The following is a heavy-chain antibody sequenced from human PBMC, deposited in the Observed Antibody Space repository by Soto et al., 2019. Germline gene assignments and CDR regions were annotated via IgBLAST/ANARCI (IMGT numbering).Heavy chain of an antibody. CDR1: GFTFSSQA. D-gene: IGHD4-17*01. CDR2: ISYDGSNK. J-gene: IGHJ6*02. Sequence: GGSLRLSCEASGFTFSSQAMHWVRQAPGKGLEWVAVISYDGSNKYYADSVKGRFTISRDNSKNTLYLQMNSLRAEDTAVYYCARDYDYGDYYYYGMYVWGQGTTVTVSS. V-gene: IGHV3-30-3*01. CDR3: ARDYDYGDYYYYGMYV.